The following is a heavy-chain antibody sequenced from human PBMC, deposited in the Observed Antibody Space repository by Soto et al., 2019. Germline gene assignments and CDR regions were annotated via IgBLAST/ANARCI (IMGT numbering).Heavy chain of an antibody. CDR1: GGSISSYY. J-gene: IGHJ4*02. D-gene: IGHD6-6*01. CDR2: IYYSGST. Sequence: SETLSLTCTVSGGSISSYYWSWIRQPPGKGLEWIGYIYYSGSTNYNPSLKSRVTISVDTSKNQFSLKLSSVTAADTAVYYCAGKEYSSEGGGSYYFDYWGQGTLVTVSS. V-gene: IGHV4-59*01. CDR3: AGKEYSSEGGGSYYFDY.